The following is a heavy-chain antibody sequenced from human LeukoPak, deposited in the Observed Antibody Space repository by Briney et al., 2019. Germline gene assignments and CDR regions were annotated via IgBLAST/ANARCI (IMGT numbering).Heavy chain of an antibody. Sequence: SETLSLTCTVSGGSISTYYWSWIRQPPGKGLEWIGYIYYSGSTDYNPSLKSRVTISVDRSKNQFSLKLSSVPAADTAVYYCARASIFGGAPYYIDVWGRGTTVTVSS. D-gene: IGHD3-3*01. J-gene: IGHJ6*03. CDR1: GGSISTYY. CDR3: ARASIFGGAPYYIDV. V-gene: IGHV4-59*01. CDR2: IYYSGST.